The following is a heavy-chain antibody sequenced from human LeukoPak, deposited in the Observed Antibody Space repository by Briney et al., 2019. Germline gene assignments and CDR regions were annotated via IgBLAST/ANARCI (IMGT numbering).Heavy chain of an antibody. J-gene: IGHJ4*02. CDR2: INSDGSEG. CDR1: GFTFSGFW. Sequence: GGSLRLSCAVSGFTFSGFWMSWSRQAPGKGLEWVASINSDGSEGYYADVVKGRFTISRDNAKNSLYLQINSLRAEDTAVYYCARYMTNDYWGQGTLVTVSS. CDR3: ARYMTNDY. V-gene: IGHV3-7*01. D-gene: IGHD1-1*01.